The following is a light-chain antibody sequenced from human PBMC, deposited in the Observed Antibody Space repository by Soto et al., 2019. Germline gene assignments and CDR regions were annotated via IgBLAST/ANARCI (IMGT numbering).Light chain of an antibody. CDR1: RSNIGTNT. V-gene: IGLV1-44*01. CDR3: AVWDDSLSAWV. CDR2: TNN. J-gene: IGLJ3*02. Sequence: QSVLTQPPSASATPGQRITISCSGSRSNIGTNTVHWYQQIPGTAPKLLIYTNNLRPSGVPDRFSGSKSGTSASLAISGLQSEDEADYYCAVWDDSLSAWVFGGGTK.